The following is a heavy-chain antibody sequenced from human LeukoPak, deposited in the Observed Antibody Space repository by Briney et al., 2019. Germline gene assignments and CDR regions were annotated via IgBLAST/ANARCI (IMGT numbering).Heavy chain of an antibody. Sequence: GRSLRLSCAAPGFTFSSYGMHWVRQAPGKGLEWVAVISYDGSNKYSADSVKGRFTISRDNSKNTLYLQMNSLRAEVTAVYYCAKEDYYDSSGYYLPFTLWDWGQGTLVTVSS. CDR1: GFTFSSYG. J-gene: IGHJ4*02. CDR3: AKEDYYDSSGYYLPFTLWD. V-gene: IGHV3-30*18. D-gene: IGHD3-22*01. CDR2: ISYDGSNK.